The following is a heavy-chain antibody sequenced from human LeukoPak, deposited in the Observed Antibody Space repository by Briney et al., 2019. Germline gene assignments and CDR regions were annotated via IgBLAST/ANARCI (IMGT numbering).Heavy chain of an antibody. J-gene: IGHJ4*02. V-gene: IGHV1-69*06. CDR2: IIPIFGTA. CDR3: ASSAGSCNPYDYGDYFCQSPFDY. CDR1: GGTFSSYG. Sequence: ASVKVSCKASGGTFSSYGISWVRQAPGQGLQWMGGIIPIFGTAKYAQKFQGRVTITADKSTSTACMELSSLRSEDTAVYYCASSAGSCNPYDYGDYFCQSPFDYWGQGTLVTVSS. D-gene: IGHD4-17*01.